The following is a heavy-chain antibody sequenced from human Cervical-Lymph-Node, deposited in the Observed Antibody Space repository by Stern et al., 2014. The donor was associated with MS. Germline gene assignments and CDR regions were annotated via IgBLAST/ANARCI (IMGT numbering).Heavy chain of an antibody. J-gene: IGHJ4*02. CDR2: IIPFFGTA. D-gene: IGHD6-19*01. Sequence: QVQLVQSGAEVTKPGSSVKVSCKAYGGTFSSYAISWLRQPPGQGLEWMGGIIPFFGTANYAQKFQGRVTITADEATSTAYMELSSLRSEDTAVYYCSRGEKQWLSLWDYWGQGTLVTVSS. V-gene: IGHV1-69*01. CDR1: GGTFSSYA. CDR3: SRGEKQWLSLWDY.